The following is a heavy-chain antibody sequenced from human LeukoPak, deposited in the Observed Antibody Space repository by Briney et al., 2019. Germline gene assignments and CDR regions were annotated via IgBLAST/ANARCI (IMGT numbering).Heavy chain of an antibody. J-gene: IGHJ2*01. CDR2: IKQDGSDI. D-gene: IGHD3-10*01. CDR3: ARYGSGTYFRYFDL. V-gene: IGHV3-7*01. CDR1: GVTISSDW. Sequence: PGGSLRLSCAASGVTISSDWMTWVRQAPGRGLEWVANIKQDGSDINYVDSVKGRFTISRDNAKNSLYLQMNNLRADDTALYYSARYGSGTYFRYFDLWGRGTLVTVSS.